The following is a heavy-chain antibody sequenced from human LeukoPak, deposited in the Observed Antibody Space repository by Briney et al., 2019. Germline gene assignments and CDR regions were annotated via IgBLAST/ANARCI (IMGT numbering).Heavy chain of an antibody. D-gene: IGHD1-14*01. V-gene: IGHV3-64*01. J-gene: IGHJ4*02. Sequence: GGSLRLSCAASGFTFSSYAMHWVRQAPGKGLEYVSAISSNGGSTYYANSVKGRFTIFRDNSKNTLYLQMGSLRAEDMAVHYCARAYRGLSDYWGQGTLVTVSS. CDR2: ISSNGGST. CDR1: GFTFSSYA. CDR3: ARAYRGLSDY.